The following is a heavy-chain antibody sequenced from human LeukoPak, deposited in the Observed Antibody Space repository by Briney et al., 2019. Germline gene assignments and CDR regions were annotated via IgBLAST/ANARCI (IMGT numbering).Heavy chain of an antibody. V-gene: IGHV3-7*03. Sequence: GGSLRLSCAASGFTFSSYWMSWVRQAPGKGLEWVANIKQDGSEKYYVDSVKGRFTISRDNAKNSLYLQMNSLRAEDTAVYYCARGGTTVTTYCYFDYWGQGTLVTVSS. CDR2: IKQDGSEK. CDR3: ARGGTTVTTYCYFDY. D-gene: IGHD4-17*01. CDR1: GFTFSSYW. J-gene: IGHJ4*02.